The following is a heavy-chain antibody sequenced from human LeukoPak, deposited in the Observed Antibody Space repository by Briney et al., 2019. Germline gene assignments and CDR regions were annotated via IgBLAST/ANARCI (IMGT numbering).Heavy chain of an antibody. J-gene: IGHJ4*02. V-gene: IGHV3-23*01. CDR1: GFTFSSYA. D-gene: IGHD6-19*01. Sequence: GGSLRLSCAASGFTFSSYAMSWVRQAPGKGLEWVSGISASGDSTYYADSVKGRFTISRDNSKNTLYLQMNSLRAEDTALYYCAKSQGSGWYLLADYWGQGTLVTVSS. CDR2: ISASGDST. CDR3: AKSQGSGWYLLADY.